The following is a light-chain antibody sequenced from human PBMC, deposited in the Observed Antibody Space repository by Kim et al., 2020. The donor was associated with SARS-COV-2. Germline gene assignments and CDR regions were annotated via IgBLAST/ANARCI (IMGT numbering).Light chain of an antibody. CDR1: SLRSYY. CDR3: QSRDSGGNVV. Sequence: SSELTQDPAVSVALGQTVRITCQGDSLRSYYATWYQQKPRQAPLLVIFGRNNRPSGIPDRFSDSTSGNTASLTISGAQAEDEADFYCQSRDSGGNVVFGGGTQLTVL. V-gene: IGLV3-19*01. CDR2: GRN. J-gene: IGLJ2*01.